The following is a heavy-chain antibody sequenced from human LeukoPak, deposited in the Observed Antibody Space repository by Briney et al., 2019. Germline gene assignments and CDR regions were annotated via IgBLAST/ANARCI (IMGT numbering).Heavy chain of an antibody. D-gene: IGHD2-2*01. V-gene: IGHV4-59*01. CDR1: GGSISSYY. J-gene: IGHJ5*02. CDR3: ARVTGYCSSTSCYGDNWFDP. Sequence: SETLSLTCTVSGGSISSYYWSWIRQPPGKGLEWIGYIYYSGSTNYNPSLKSRVTISVDTSKNQFSLKPSSVTAADTAVYYCARVTGYCSSTSCYGDNWFDPWGQGTLVTVSS. CDR2: IYYSGST.